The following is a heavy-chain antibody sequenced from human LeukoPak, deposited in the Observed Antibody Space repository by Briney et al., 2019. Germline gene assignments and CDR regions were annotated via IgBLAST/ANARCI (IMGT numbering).Heavy chain of an antibody. CDR1: GFTFGDYA. V-gene: IGHV3-49*04. J-gene: IGHJ4*02. D-gene: IGHD3-3*01. Sequence: GGSLRLSCTASGFTFGDYAMSWVRQAPGKGLEWVGFIRSKAYGGTTEYAASVKGRFTISRDDSKSIAYLQMNSLKTEDTAVYYCTRAYDFWSGYYNDYWGQGTLVTVSS. CDR3: TRAYDFWSGYYNDY. CDR2: IRSKAYGGTT.